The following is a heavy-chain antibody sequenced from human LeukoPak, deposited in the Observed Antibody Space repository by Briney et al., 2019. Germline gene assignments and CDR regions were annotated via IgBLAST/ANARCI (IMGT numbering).Heavy chain of an antibody. Sequence: GGSLRLSCAASGFTFSSYSMNWVRQAPGKGLEWVSSISSSSSYIYYADSVKGRFTISRDNAKNSLYLQMNSLKTEDTAVYYCARRSAAKDAFDIWGQGTMVTVSS. CDR1: GFTFSSYS. CDR3: ARRSAAKDAFDI. CDR2: ISSSSSYI. D-gene: IGHD6-25*01. J-gene: IGHJ3*02. V-gene: IGHV3-21*01.